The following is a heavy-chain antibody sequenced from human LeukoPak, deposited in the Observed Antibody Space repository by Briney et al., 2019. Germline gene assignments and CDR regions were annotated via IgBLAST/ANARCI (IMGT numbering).Heavy chain of an antibody. CDR2: INPSGGST. CDR3: ARAHDFWSGYFDAFDI. Sequence: ASVKVSCKASGYTFTSYYMHWVRQAPGQGLEWMGIINPSGGSTSYAQKFQGRVTMTRDTSTSTAYMELSSLRSEDTAVYYCARAHDFWSGYFDAFDIWGQGTMVTVSS. J-gene: IGHJ3*02. D-gene: IGHD3-3*01. CDR1: GYTFTSYY. V-gene: IGHV1-46*01.